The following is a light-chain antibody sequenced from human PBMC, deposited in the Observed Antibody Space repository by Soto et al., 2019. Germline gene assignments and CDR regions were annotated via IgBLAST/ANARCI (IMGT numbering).Light chain of an antibody. CDR3: QRSYNAPYT. J-gene: IGKJ2*01. V-gene: IGKV1-39*01. Sequence: DIQMTQSPSSLSMPVGDRVTITCRASQNIGTSLNWYQMKLGRAPNLLIYSASTLQSGAPSRFSGGGSGTDFTLTINSLQPEDFATYSCQRSYNAPYTFGQGTKVDIK. CDR2: SAS. CDR1: QNIGTS.